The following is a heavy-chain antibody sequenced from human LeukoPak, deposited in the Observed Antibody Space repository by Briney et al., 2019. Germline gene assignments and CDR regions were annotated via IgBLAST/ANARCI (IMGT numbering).Heavy chain of an antibody. CDR3: ATVGVWGSYRFPYFDY. D-gene: IGHD3-16*02. J-gene: IGHJ4*02. CDR2: MNPNSGNT. Sequence: GASVKVSCKASGYTFTSYDINWVRQATGQGLEWMGWMNPNSGNTGYAQKFQGRVTMTRNTSISTAYMELSSLRSEDTAVYYCATVGVWGSYRFPYFDYWGQGTLVTVSS. V-gene: IGHV1-8*01. CDR1: GYTFTSYD.